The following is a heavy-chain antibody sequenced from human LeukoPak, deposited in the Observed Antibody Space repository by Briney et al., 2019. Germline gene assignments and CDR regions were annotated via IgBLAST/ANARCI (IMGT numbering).Heavy chain of an antibody. V-gene: IGHV3-74*01. J-gene: IGHJ3*02. Sequence: EGSLRLSCAASGFTFSSDWMHWVRQGPGKGLVWVSRVNSDGGSTNYADSVKGRFTISRDNAKNTLYLQMNGLRADDTAVYYCARSSGRSPFDMWGQGTMVTVSS. CDR2: VNSDGGST. D-gene: IGHD6-19*01. CDR1: GFTFSSDW. CDR3: ARSSGRSPFDM.